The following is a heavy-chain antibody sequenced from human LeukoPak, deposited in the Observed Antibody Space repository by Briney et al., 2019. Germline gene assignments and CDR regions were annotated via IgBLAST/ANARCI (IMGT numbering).Heavy chain of an antibody. CDR1: GGTFSSYA. CDR3: AREGLGFHQLLFGYFDY. CDR2: IIPIFGTA. D-gene: IGHD2-2*01. Sequence: ASVKVSCKASGGTFSSYAISWVRQAPGQGLEWMEGIIPIFGTANYAQKFQGRVTITADESTSTAYMELSSLRSEDTAVYYCAREGLGFHQLLFGYFDYWGQGTLVTVSS. V-gene: IGHV1-69*13. J-gene: IGHJ4*02.